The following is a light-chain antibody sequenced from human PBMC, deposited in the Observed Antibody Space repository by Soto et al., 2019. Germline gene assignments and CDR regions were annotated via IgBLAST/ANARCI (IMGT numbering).Light chain of an antibody. J-gene: IGLJ1*01. CDR3: AAWDDNASGYV. Sequence: QSVLTQPPSASGSPGQSVTISCTGSNVCEYDYVSWYQQHPGKAPKLMIHEVTKRPSGVPVRLFGSKSGTSASLAIRGLRSEDVVDYYCAAWDDNASGYVFGTGTEGTVL. CDR1: NVCEYDY. CDR2: EVT. V-gene: IGLV2-8*01.